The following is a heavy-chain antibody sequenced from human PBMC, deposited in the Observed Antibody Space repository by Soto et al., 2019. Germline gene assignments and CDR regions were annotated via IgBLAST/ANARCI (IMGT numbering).Heavy chain of an antibody. V-gene: IGHV3-23*01. CDR2: ISGSGAST. CDR3: APMGV. CDR1: GFTLSSYS. Sequence: GSLRLSCAASGFTLSSYSISWVRQAPGKGLEWVSAISGSGASTYYADSVKGRFTISRYNSNNTLYLQMNSLRAEDTAVYYCAPMGVWGQGTKVTVSS. J-gene: IGHJ6*02.